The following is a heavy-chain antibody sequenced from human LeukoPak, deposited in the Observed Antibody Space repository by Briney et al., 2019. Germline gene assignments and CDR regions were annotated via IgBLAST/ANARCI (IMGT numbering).Heavy chain of an antibody. J-gene: IGHJ6*03. CDR2: IYTSGST. Sequence: SVTLSLTCTVSGGSISSYYWSWIRQPAGKGLEWIGRIYTSGSTNYNPSLKSRVTMSVDTSKNQFSLKLGSVTAADTAVYYCARVNYGSGSYQHYYYYMDVWGKGTTVTVSS. CDR3: ARVNYGSGSYQHYYYYMDV. CDR1: GGSISSYY. V-gene: IGHV4-4*07. D-gene: IGHD3-10*01.